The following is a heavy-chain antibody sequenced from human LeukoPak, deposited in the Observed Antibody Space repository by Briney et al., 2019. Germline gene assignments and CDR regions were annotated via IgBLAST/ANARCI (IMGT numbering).Heavy chain of an antibody. Sequence: HTGGSLRLSCAASGFTFFNYWMSWVRQAPGKGLEWVANIKQDGSETYCVDSVKGRFTISRDNARSSLFLQMTSLRAEDTAIYYCARGGCSSTRCFAGFFDYWGQGTLVTVSS. CDR2: IKQDGSET. CDR3: ARGGCSSTRCFAGFFDY. CDR1: GFTFFNYW. J-gene: IGHJ4*02. V-gene: IGHV3-7*04. D-gene: IGHD2-2*01.